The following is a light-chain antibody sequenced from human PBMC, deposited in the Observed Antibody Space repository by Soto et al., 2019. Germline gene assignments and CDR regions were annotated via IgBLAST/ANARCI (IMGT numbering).Light chain of an antibody. V-gene: IGLV2-23*02. J-gene: IGLJ2*01. CDR3: YSYVGSIS. Sequence: QSALTQPASVSGSPGQSITISCTGTSSDVGSHNFVSWYQQHPGKAPKLISWGVNTRPSGVSYRFSGSKSGNTASLTISGLQAEDEADYYCYSYVGSISFGGGTKVTVL. CDR1: SSDVGSHNF. CDR2: GVN.